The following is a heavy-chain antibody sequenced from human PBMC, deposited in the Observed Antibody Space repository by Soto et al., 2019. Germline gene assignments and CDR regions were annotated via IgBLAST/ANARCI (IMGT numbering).Heavy chain of an antibody. Sequence: SETLSLTCAVYGGSFSGYYWSWIRQPPGKGLEWIGEINHSGSTNYNPSLKSRVTISVDTSKNQFSLKLSSVTAADTAVYYCARGPSTLTTLTPNFDYCGQGILVTVSS. V-gene: IGHV4-34*01. CDR1: GGSFSGYY. CDR3: ARGPSTLTTLTPNFDY. J-gene: IGHJ4*02. D-gene: IGHD4-17*01. CDR2: INHSGST.